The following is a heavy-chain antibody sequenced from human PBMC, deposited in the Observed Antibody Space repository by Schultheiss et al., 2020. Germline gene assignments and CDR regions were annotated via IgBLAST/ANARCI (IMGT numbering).Heavy chain of an antibody. CDR2: ISYDGSNK. CDR1: GFTFSSYA. CDR3: ARDAVAGGFDP. V-gene: IGHV3-30-3*01. Sequence: GGSLRLSCAASGFTFSSYAMHWVRQAPGKGLEWVAVISYDGSNKYYADSVKGRFTISRDNSKNTLYLQMNSLRAEDMAVYYCARDAVAGGFDPWGQGTLVTVPQ. D-gene: IGHD6-19*01. J-gene: IGHJ5*02.